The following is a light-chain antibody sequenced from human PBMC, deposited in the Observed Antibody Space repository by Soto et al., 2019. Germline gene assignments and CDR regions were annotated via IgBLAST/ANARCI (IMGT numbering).Light chain of an antibody. CDR2: GHN. V-gene: IGLV1-40*01. CDR3: QSFDSSLGGSGV. CDR1: TSNIGAGYE. J-gene: IGLJ3*02. Sequence: QSVLTQPPSVSGAPGQRVTISCTGSTSNIGAGYEVHWYQQVPGTAPKLLVSGHNNRPAEVPDRLFGSKSGTSASLTITGLLAEDEADYYCQSFDSSLGGSGVFGGGTKLTVL.